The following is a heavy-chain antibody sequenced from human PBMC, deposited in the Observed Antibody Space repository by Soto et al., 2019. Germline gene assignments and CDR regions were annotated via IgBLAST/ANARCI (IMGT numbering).Heavy chain of an antibody. Sequence: GGSLRLSCAASGFTFSSYGMHWVRQAPGKGLEWVAVIWYDGSNKYYADSVKGRFTISRDNSKNTLYLQMNSLRAEDTAVYYCARDPNEVWFGELFHGMDVWGQGATVTVSS. CDR3: ARDPNEVWFGELFHGMDV. J-gene: IGHJ6*02. CDR2: IWYDGSNK. D-gene: IGHD3-10*01. V-gene: IGHV3-33*01. CDR1: GFTFSSYG.